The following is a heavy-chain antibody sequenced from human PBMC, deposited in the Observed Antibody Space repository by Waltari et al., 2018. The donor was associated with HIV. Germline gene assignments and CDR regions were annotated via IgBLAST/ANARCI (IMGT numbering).Heavy chain of an antibody. CDR3: ARRITIFGVVKDGMDV. V-gene: IGHV4-34*01. CDR1: GGSFSGYY. Sequence: QVQLQQWGAGLLKPSETLSLTCAVYGGSFSGYYWSWIRQPPGKGLEWIGEINHSGSTNYNPSLKSRVTISVDTSKNQFSLKLSSVTAADTAVYYCARRITIFGVVKDGMDVWGQGTTVTVSS. J-gene: IGHJ6*02. D-gene: IGHD3-3*01. CDR2: INHSGST.